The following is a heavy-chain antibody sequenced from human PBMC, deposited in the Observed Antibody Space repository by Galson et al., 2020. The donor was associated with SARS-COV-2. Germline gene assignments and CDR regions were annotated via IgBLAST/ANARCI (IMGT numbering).Heavy chain of an antibody. CDR2: IYYSGST. J-gene: IGHJ1*01. D-gene: IGHD3-10*01. CDR3: ARGSGSYYYFDK. Sequence: SQTLSLTCTVSGGSISTSSYYWNWIRQPPGKGLDWIGSIYYSGSTNHSPSLKSRVTLSIDTYKNQFSRKLNSVTAADTAVYYCARGSGSYYYFDKWGQGTLVTASS. CDR1: GGSISTSSYY. V-gene: IGHV4-39*01.